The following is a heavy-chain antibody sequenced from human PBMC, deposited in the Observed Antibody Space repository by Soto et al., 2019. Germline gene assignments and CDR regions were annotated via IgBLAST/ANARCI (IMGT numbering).Heavy chain of an antibody. CDR3: ARPTYYYDSSGPPAY. CDR2: GYYSGST. D-gene: IGHD3-22*01. V-gene: IGHV4-39*01. CDR1: GGSISSSSHY. J-gene: IGHJ4*02. Sequence: SETLSLTCSVSGGSISSSSHYWGWIRQPPEKGLEWIGSGYYSGSTFYNPSLGGRVTISVDTSKNQFSLKLRSVTAADTAVYYCARPTYYYDSSGPPAYWGQGTLVTVSS.